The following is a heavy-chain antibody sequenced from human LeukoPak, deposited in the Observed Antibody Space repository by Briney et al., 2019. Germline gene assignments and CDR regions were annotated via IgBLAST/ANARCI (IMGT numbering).Heavy chain of an antibody. J-gene: IGHJ5*02. CDR2: ISSSGSTI. V-gene: IGHV3-48*03. CDR3: ARDPRITMVRGVTGSNWFDP. D-gene: IGHD3-10*01. CDR1: GFTFSSYE. Sequence: PGGPLRLSCAASGFTFSSYEMNWVRQAPGKGLEWVSYISSSGSTIYYADSVKGRFTISRDNAKNSLYLQMNSLRAEDTAVYYCARDPRITMVRGVTGSNWFDPWGQGTLVTVSS.